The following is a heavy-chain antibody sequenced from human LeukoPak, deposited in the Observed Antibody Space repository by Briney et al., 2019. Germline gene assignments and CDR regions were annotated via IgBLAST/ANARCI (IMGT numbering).Heavy chain of an antibody. V-gene: IGHV1-69*06. D-gene: IGHD3-16*02. CDR1: GGTFSSYA. Sequence: SVKVSCKASGGTFSSYAISWVRQAPGQGLEWMGGIIPIFGTANYAQKFQGRVTITADKSTSTAYMELSSLRSEDTAVYYCARLYYDYVWGSYRYHHYFDYWGQGTLVTVSS. J-gene: IGHJ4*02. CDR2: IIPIFGTA. CDR3: ARLYYDYVWGSYRYHHYFDY.